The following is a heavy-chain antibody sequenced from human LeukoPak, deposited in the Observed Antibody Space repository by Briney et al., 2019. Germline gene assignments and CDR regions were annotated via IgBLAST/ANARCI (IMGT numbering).Heavy chain of an antibody. J-gene: IGHJ5*02. D-gene: IGHD3-22*01. V-gene: IGHV1-18*01. CDR2: ISPYNGNT. CDR3: ARGGSSGPEGWFDP. Sequence: ASVKVSFKASGYTFTNYGITWVRQAPGQGPEWMGWISPYNGNTKYAQKVQGRVTMTTDTSTSTPYMELRSLRSDDTAVYYCARGGSSGPEGWFDPWAQGTLVTVSS. CDR1: GYTFTNYG.